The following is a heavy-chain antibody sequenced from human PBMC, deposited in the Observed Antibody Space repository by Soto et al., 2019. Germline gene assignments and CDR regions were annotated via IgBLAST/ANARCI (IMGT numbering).Heavy chain of an antibody. Sequence: GGSLRLSCALSGFTVNGNYMSWVRQASGKGLEWVSVVLSGGSTYYADSVKGRFTISRDISKNTLSLQMNSLRAEDTAVYFCASARGYNYGFDYWGQGTLVTVSS. D-gene: IGHD5-18*01. J-gene: IGHJ4*02. CDR1: GFTVNGNY. CDR3: ASARGYNYGFDY. CDR2: VLSGGST. V-gene: IGHV3-53*01.